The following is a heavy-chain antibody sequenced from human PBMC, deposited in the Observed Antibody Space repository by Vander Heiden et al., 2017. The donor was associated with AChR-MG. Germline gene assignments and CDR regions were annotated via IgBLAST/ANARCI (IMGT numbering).Heavy chain of an antibody. CDR2: INHSGST. V-gene: IGHV4-34*01. D-gene: IGHD3-22*01. J-gene: IGHJ4*02. CDR3: ARGLNYYDSSGYFDY. Sequence: QVQLQQWGAGLLKPSETLSLTCAVYGGSFSGYYWSWIRQPPGKGLEWIGEINHSGSTNYNPSLKSRVTISVDTSKNQFSLKLSSVTAADTAVYYCARGLNYYDSSGYFDYWVQGTLVNVSS. CDR1: GGSFSGYY.